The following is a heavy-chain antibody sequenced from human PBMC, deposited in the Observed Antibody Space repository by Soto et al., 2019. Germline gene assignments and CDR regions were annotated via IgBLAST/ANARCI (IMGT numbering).Heavy chain of an antibody. CDR3: ARGGYDTSGQTFIGWGPDC. CDR2: RYYSGNT. CDR1: GVSITSGSYY. V-gene: IGHV4-30-4*01. Sequence: HVQLQESGPGPVTPSQTLSLSCTVSGVSITSGSYYWTWGRQSPGKGLEWIGYRYYSGNTYYNPSLNGRATISVDTSNNQFSLKLTSVTAADTAVYYCARGGYDTSGQTFIGWGPDCWGQGTLVTVSS. D-gene: IGHD3-22*01. J-gene: IGHJ4*02.